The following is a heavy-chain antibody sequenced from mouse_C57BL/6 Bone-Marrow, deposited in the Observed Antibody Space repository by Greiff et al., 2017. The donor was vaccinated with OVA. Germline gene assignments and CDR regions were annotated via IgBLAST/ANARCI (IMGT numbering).Heavy chain of an antibody. CDR1: GYTFTDYE. J-gene: IGHJ2*01. CDR3: TRSPHYYGSDY. CDR2: IDPETGGT. D-gene: IGHD1-1*01. Sequence: QVQLQQSGAELVRPGASVTLSCKASGYTFTDYEMHWVKQTPVHGLEWIGAIDPETGGTAYNQKFKGKAILTADKSSSTAYMELRSLTSEDSAVYYCTRSPHYYGSDYWGQGTTLTVSS. V-gene: IGHV1-15*01.